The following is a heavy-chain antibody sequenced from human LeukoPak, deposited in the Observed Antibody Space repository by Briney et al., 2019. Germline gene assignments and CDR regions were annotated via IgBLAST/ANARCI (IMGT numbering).Heavy chain of an antibody. V-gene: IGHV4-4*08. CDR2: IYTTGST. CDR1: GGSFTTYY. CDR3: ARIDWTPDS. D-gene: IGHD1-1*01. J-gene: IGHJ4*02. Sequence: KPSETLSLTCTVSGGSFTTYYWSWIRQPPGKGLEWIGYIYTTGSTSYNPSLQSRVSVSVDTSRNQFSLRLSSVTAADTATYYCARIDWTPDSWGQGTLVTVSS.